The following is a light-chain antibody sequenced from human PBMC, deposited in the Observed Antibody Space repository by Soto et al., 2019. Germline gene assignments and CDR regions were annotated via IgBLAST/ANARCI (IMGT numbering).Light chain of an antibody. J-gene: IGKJ2*01. CDR1: QSISTW. CDR2: DAS. CDR3: QQYNSYSGGYT. Sequence: DIQMTQSPSTLSASVGDRVTITCRASQSISTWLAWYQQKPGKAPNLLIYDASILESGVPPRFSGSGYGTEFTLTISSLQPDDFATYYCQQYNSYSGGYTFGQGTKLEIK. V-gene: IGKV1-5*01.